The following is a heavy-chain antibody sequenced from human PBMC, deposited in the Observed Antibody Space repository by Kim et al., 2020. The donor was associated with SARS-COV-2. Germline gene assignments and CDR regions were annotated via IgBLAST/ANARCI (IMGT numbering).Heavy chain of an antibody. Sequence: GGSLRLSCAASGFTFSSYAMSWVRQAPGKGLEWVSAISGSGGSTYYADSVKGRFTISRDNSKNTLYLQMNSLRAEDTAVYYCAKSRGSITMIVGAVFDYWGQGTLVTVSS. CDR1: GFTFSSYA. D-gene: IGHD3-22*01. CDR3: AKSRGSITMIVGAVFDY. CDR2: ISGSGGST. J-gene: IGHJ4*02. V-gene: IGHV3-23*01.